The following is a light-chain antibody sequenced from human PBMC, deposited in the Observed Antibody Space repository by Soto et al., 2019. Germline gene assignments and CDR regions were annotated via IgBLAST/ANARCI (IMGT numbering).Light chain of an antibody. CDR2: GVS. CDR3: QQYDSSWT. Sequence: EIVLTQPPGTLSLSPGERATLSCRASQSVPSNFLAWYQQKHGQAPILVIYGVSRRATGIPDRFSGSGSGTDFTLTISRLEPEDFAVYYCQQYDSSWTFGQGTKVEIK. CDR1: QSVPSNF. J-gene: IGKJ1*01. V-gene: IGKV3-20*01.